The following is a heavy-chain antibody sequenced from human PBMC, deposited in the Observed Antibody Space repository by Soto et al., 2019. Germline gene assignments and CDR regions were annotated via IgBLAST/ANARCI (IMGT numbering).Heavy chain of an antibody. Sequence: LRVSCAASGFTFRTYAMNWVRQAPGKGLEWISAISGSGSFTHYADSVRGRFTISRDNSQNQLYLQMNNLRGDDTAMYYCAKIPTGSGSSKFDYWGQGFQVTVSS. CDR3: AKIPTGSGSSKFDY. CDR2: ISGSGSFT. CDR1: GFTFRTYA. D-gene: IGHD3-10*01. J-gene: IGHJ4*02. V-gene: IGHV3-23*01.